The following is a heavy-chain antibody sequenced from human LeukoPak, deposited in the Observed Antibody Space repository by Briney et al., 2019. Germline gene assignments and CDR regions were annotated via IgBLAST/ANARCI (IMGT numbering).Heavy chain of an antibody. V-gene: IGHV1-2*02. CDR2: INPSSGAT. J-gene: IGHJ4*02. Sequence: ASVKVSCKASGYTFTGYFIHWVRQAPGQGLEWVGWINPSSGATNYAQNLQGRVTLTREMSISTAYMEVSRLLSDDTAVYYCARVTYDRSGYYNGIPYWGQGTLVIVSS. D-gene: IGHD3-22*01. CDR1: GYTFTGYF. CDR3: ARVTYDRSGYYNGIPY.